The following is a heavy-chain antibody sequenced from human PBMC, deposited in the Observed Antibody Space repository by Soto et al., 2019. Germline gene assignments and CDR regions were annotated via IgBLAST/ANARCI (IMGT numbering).Heavy chain of an antibody. D-gene: IGHD2-2*01. Sequence: QVQLQESGPGLVKPSQTLSLTCTVSGGSISSGGYYWSWIRQHPGKGLEWIGYIYYSGSTYYNPSLKSRVTISVDTSKNQFSLKLSSVTAADTAVYYCARDCRSTTLGYYGMDVWGQGTTVTVSS. J-gene: IGHJ6*02. CDR3: ARDCRSTTLGYYGMDV. CDR1: GGSISSGGYY. V-gene: IGHV4-31*03. CDR2: IYYSGST.